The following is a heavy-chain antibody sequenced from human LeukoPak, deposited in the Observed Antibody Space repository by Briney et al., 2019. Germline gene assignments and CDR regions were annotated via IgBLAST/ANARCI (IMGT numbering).Heavy chain of an antibody. CDR2: IYHSGST. D-gene: IGHD4-23*01. J-gene: IGHJ3*02. Sequence: SGTLSLTCAVSGGSISSSNWWSWVRQSPGKGLERIGEIYHSGSTNYNPSLKSRVTISVDTSKNQFSLNLSSVTAADTAVYYRARITWDGGDDTFDIWGQGTMVTVSS. V-gene: IGHV4-4*02. CDR3: ARITWDGGDDTFDI. CDR1: GGSISSSNW.